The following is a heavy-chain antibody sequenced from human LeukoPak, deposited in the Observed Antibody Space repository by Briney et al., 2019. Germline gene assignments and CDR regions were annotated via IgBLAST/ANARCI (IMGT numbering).Heavy chain of an antibody. Sequence: PGGSLRLSCAASGFTFSSYSMSWVRQAPGKGLEWVSSISITSTYIYYADSVKGRFTISRDNARNSLYLQMNSLRAEDTAVYYCARDYAPDDIWGQGTMVTVSS. V-gene: IGHV3-21*01. CDR2: ISITSTYI. J-gene: IGHJ3*02. D-gene: IGHD1-14*01. CDR1: GFTFSSYS. CDR3: ARDYAPDDI.